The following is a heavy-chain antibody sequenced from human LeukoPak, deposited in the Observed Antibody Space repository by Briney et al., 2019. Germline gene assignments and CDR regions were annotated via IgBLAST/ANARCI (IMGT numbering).Heavy chain of an antibody. CDR2: INPNSGGT. J-gene: IGHJ3*02. CDR3: AREGSHYYDSSGPFDI. CDR1: GYTFTGYY. Sequence: ASVEVSCKASGYTFTGYYMHWVRQAPGQGLEWMGWINPNSGGTNYAQKFQGRVTMTRDTSISTAYMELSRLRSDDTAVYYCAREGSHYYDSSGPFDIWGQGTMVTVSS. V-gene: IGHV1-2*02. D-gene: IGHD3-22*01.